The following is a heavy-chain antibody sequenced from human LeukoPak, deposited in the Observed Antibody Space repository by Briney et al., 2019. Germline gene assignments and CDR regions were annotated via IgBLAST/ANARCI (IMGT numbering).Heavy chain of an antibody. Sequence: ASVKLSCTASGYTFTSYYMHWVRQAPGQGLEWMGIINPNGSSTSYAQTFQGRVTMTRDMSTSTLYMELSSLRSEDTAVYYCAREGDYYDSNGPRLFDYWGQGTLVTVSS. D-gene: IGHD3-22*01. J-gene: IGHJ4*02. CDR2: INPNGSST. V-gene: IGHV1-46*01. CDR1: GYTFTSYY. CDR3: AREGDYYDSNGPRLFDY.